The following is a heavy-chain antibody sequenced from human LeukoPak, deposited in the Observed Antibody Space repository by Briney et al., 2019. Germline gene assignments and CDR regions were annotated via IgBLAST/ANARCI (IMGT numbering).Heavy chain of an antibody. J-gene: IGHJ4*02. D-gene: IGHD3-22*01. CDR3: ARDASSSSYYDSSGLH. Sequence: SETLSLTCAVYGVSFSGYYWSWIRQPPGKGLEWIGEINHSGSTNYNPSLKSRVTISVDTSKNQFSLKLSSVTAADTAVYYCARDASSSSYYDSSGLHWGQGTLVTVSS. V-gene: IGHV4-34*01. CDR1: GVSFSGYY. CDR2: INHSGST.